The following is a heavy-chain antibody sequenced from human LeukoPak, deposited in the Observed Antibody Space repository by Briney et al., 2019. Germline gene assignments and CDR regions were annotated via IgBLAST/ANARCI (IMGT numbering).Heavy chain of an antibody. CDR1: RYKFEDYA. D-gene: IGHD3-22*01. Sequence: GGSLRLSCAASRYKFEDYAMHWVRHPPGKGLEWVSRISWNSRDIRYADSVKGRFTISRDNAKNSLYLQMNSLRAEDTALYYCAKEGAYDDSGPFDYWGQGTLVTVSS. CDR2: ISWNSRDI. V-gene: IGHV3-9*01. J-gene: IGHJ4*02. CDR3: AKEGAYDDSGPFDY.